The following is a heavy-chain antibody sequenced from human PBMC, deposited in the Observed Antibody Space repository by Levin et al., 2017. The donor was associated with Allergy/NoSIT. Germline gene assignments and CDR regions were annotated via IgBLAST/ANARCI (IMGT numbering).Heavy chain of an antibody. D-gene: IGHD6-6*01. CDR1: GFTFRSYA. CDR2: ISASGGST. CDR3: AKGPYSSSSRGDYFDY. Sequence: LSLPCAASGFTFRSYALSWVRQAPGKGLEWVSVISASGGSTDYADSVKGRFTISRDNSKNTLYLQMNSLRAEDTALYYCAKGPYSSSSRGDYFDYWGQGTLVTVSS. J-gene: IGHJ4*02. V-gene: IGHV3-23*01.